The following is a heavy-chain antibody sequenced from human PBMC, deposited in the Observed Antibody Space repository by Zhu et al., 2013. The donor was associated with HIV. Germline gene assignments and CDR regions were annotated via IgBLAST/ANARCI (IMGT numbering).Heavy chain of an antibody. J-gene: IGHJ3*02. D-gene: IGHD2-2*01. CDR1: GGALSSYA. CDR3: AADYCSSTSCLVDAFDI. CDR2: IIPIFGTT. V-gene: IGHV1-69*01. Sequence: QVQLVQSGAEVKKPGSSLKVSCKTSGGALSSYAISWVRQAPGQGLEWMGGIIPIFGTTNYAQKFQGRVTINADESTRTAYMELSSLRSEDTAVYYCAADYCSSTSCLVDAFDIWGQGTMVTVSS.